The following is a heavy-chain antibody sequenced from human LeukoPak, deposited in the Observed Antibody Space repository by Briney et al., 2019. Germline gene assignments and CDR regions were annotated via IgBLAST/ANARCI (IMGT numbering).Heavy chain of an antibody. J-gene: IGHJ6*03. CDR2: IYTSGST. CDR3: ARAPFIFYYYMDV. Sequence: SQTLSLTCTVSGGSISSGSYYWSWIRQPAGKGLEWIGRIYTSGSTNYNPSLKSRVTISVDTSKNQFSLKLSSVTAADTAVYYCARAPFIFYYYMDVWGKGTTVTVSS. CDR1: GGSISSGSYY. V-gene: IGHV4-61*02. D-gene: IGHD3-9*01.